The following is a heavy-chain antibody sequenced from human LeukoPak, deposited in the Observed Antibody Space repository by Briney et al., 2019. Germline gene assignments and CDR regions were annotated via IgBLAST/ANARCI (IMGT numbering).Heavy chain of an antibody. J-gene: IGHJ4*02. Sequence: AASVKVSCKASGYLFARFPMIWVRQAPGQGLEWMRWISTNTGNPTYVQGFTGRFVFSLDTSVSTAYLQISSLKAEDTAVYYCARTSPAVAAAHDYWGQGTLVTVSS. CDR3: ARTSPAVAAAHDY. V-gene: IGHV7-4-1*02. CDR2: ISTNTGNP. CDR1: GYLFARFP. D-gene: IGHD6-13*01.